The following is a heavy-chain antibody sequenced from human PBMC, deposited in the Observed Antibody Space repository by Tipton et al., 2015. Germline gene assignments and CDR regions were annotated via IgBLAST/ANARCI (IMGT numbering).Heavy chain of an antibody. CDR1: GFTFNYAW. CDR3: TTEGPDFWSGYPY. J-gene: IGHJ4*02. CDR2: IKSIMDGGTT. D-gene: IGHD3-3*01. Sequence: GSLRLSCAASGFTFNYAWMTWVRQAPGKGLEWVGRIKSIMDGGTTDYAAPVKGRFTISRDDSSNTLYLQMKSLKSEDTAVYYCTTEGPDFWSGYPYWGQGTLVTVS. V-gene: IGHV3-15*01.